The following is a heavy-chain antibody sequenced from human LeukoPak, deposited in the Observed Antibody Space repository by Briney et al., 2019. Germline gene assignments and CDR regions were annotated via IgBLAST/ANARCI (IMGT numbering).Heavy chain of an antibody. D-gene: IGHD3-22*01. CDR1: GFSFSGHW. CDR2: ISPTGSTT. J-gene: IGHJ4*02. Sequence: PGGSLRLSCTASGFSFSGHWMHWARQLPGKGLVWVSRISPTGSTTSYADSVKGRFTVSRDNSKNTVYLQMNSLRAEDTAVYYCAKDRYDSTDYWGQGTLVTVSS. CDR3: AKDRYDSTDY. V-gene: IGHV3-74*01.